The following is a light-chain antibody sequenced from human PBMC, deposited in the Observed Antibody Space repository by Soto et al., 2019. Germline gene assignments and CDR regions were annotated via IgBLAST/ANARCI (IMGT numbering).Light chain of an antibody. CDR3: QQYRGCT. J-gene: IGKJ3*01. CDR1: QSISSW. V-gene: IGKV1-5*03. CDR2: KAS. Sequence: DIQMTQSPSTLSASVGDRVTITCRASQSISSWFAWYQQKPGKAPKPLIYKASSLESGVPSRFSGSGSGTEFTLTISSLQPDDFATYYCQQYRGCTFGPGTKVEIK.